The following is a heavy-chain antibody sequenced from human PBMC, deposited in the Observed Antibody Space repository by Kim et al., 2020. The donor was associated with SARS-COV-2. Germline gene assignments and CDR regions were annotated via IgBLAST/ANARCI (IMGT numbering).Heavy chain of an antibody. D-gene: IGHD3-10*01. CDR1: GFTFSSYA. CDR3: ARDNYGSGRYYFDY. V-gene: IGHV3-30*04. Sequence: GGSLRLSCAASGFTFSSYAMHWVRQAPGKGLEWVAVISYDGSNKYYADSVKGRFTISRDNSKNTLYLQMNSLRAEDTAVYYCARDNYGSGRYYFDYWGQGTLVTVSS. J-gene: IGHJ4*02. CDR2: ISYDGSNK.